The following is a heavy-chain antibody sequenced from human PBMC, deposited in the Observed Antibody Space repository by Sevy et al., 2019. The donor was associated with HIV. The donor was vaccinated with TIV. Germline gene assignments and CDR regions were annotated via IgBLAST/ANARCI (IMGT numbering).Heavy chain of an antibody. CDR2: ISSSSNYI. J-gene: IGHJ4*02. D-gene: IGHD2-2*02. Sequence: GRSLRLSCAASGFTFSNYRMNWVRQAPGKGLEWGSSISSSSNYIYYADSVKGRFTISRDNAKNSLYLQMNSLRAEDTAVYYCAIGSAVLSATIWDGFDYWGQGTLVTVSS. CDR1: GFTFSNYR. V-gene: IGHV3-21*01. CDR3: AIGSAVLSATIWDGFDY.